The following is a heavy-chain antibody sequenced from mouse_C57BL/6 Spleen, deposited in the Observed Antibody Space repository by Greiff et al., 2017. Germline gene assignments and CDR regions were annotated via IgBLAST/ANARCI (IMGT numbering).Heavy chain of an antibody. CDR1: GYTFTSYW. CDR3: AREGNYGNSRYFDV. V-gene: IGHV1-72*01. D-gene: IGHD2-1*01. CDR2: IDPNSGGT. Sequence: VQLQQPGAELVKPGASVKLSCKASGYTFTSYWMHWVKQRPGRGLELIGRIDPNSGGTKYNEQFKSKATLTVDKPSSTAYMQLSSLTSEDSAVYYCAREGNYGNSRYFDVWGTGTTVTVSS. J-gene: IGHJ1*03.